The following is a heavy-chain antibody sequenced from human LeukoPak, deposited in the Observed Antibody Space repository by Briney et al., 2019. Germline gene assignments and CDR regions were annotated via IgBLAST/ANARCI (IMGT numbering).Heavy chain of an antibody. CDR2: IRSKAYGGTT. D-gene: IGHD1-26*01. J-gene: IGHJ4*02. CDR3: TRVGGSYSYYFDY. CDR1: GFTFGDYA. Sequence: PGGSLRLSCTASGFTFGDYAMSWVRQAPGKGLEWVGFIRSKAYGGTTEYAASVKGRFTISRDDSKSIAYLQMNSLKTEDTAVYYCTRVGGSYSYYFDYWGQGTLVTVSS. V-gene: IGHV3-49*04.